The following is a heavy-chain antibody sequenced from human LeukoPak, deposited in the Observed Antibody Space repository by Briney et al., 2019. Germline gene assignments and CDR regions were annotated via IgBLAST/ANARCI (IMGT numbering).Heavy chain of an antibody. CDR2: IRYDGSNK. CDR3: ATYCSSTSCYRNAFDI. V-gene: IGHV3-30*02. J-gene: IGHJ3*02. D-gene: IGHD2-2*01. CDR1: GFTFSSYG. Sequence: GGSLRLSCAASGFTFSSYGMHWVRQAPGKGLEWVAFIRYDGSNKYYADSVKGRFTISRDNSKNTLYLQMNSLRAEDTAVYYCATYCSSTSCYRNAFDIWGQGTIVTVSS.